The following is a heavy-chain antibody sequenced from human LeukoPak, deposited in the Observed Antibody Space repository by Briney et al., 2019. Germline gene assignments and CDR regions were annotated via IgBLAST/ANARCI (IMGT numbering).Heavy chain of an antibody. Sequence: PSETLSLTCTVSGGSISSYYWSWIRQPPGKGLEWIGYIYYSGSTNYNPSLKSRVTISVDTSKNQFSLKLSSVTAADTAVYYCARGGRIAVAAGGNDYWGQGTLVTVSS. J-gene: IGHJ4*02. CDR2: IYYSGST. D-gene: IGHD6-19*01. V-gene: IGHV4-59*01. CDR1: GGSISSYY. CDR3: ARGGRIAVAAGGNDY.